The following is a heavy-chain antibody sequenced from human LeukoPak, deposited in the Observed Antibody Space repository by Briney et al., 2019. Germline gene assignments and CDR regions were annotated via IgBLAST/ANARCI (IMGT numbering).Heavy chain of an antibody. D-gene: IGHD3-9*01. CDR3: AREDYDILTGYYYYGMDV. V-gene: IGHV3-30-3*01. CDR1: GFTFSSYA. CDR2: ISYDGSNK. J-gene: IGHJ6*04. Sequence: PGGSLRLSCAASGFTFSSYAMHWVRQAPGKGLEWVAVISYDGSNKYYADSVKGRFTISRDNSKNTLYLQMNSLRAEDTAVYYCAREDYDILTGYYYYGMDVWGKGTTVTVSS.